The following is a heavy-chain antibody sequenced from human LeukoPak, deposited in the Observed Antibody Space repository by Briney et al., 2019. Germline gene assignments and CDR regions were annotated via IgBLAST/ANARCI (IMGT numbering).Heavy chain of an antibody. J-gene: IGHJ4*02. CDR3: AKDLGIAVAGTTDY. D-gene: IGHD6-19*01. CDR2: ISGSGGST. V-gene: IGHV3-23*01. CDR1: GFTFSSYA. Sequence: GGSLRLSCAASGFTFSSYAMSWVRQAPGKGLEWVSAISGSGGSTYYADSVKGRFTISRDNSKNTLYLQMNSLRAEDTAVYYCAKDLGIAVAGTTDYWGQGTLVTVSS.